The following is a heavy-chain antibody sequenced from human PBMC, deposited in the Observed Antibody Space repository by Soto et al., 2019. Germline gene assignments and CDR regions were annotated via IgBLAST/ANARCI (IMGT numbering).Heavy chain of an antibody. CDR3: ARDKSELVTDEVYYYYMAV. CDR1: GGSITSYY. Sequence: QVQLQESGPGLVKPSETLSLTCTVSGGSITSYYWTWIRQPPGPGLGWIGNIYYSGSTNYNPSLRSRATMSVDTSTNQFSKKQTSVTAADTAVYYCARDKSELVTDEVYYYYMAVWGKGTMVTVSS. J-gene: IGHJ6*03. D-gene: IGHD2-21*02. CDR2: IYYSGST. V-gene: IGHV4-59*01.